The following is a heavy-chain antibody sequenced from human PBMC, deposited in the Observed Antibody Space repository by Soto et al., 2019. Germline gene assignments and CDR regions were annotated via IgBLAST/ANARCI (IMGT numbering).Heavy chain of an antibody. CDR2: ISAYNGNT. CDR1: GYTFTSYG. J-gene: IGHJ6*02. D-gene: IGHD1-26*01. Sequence: ASVKVSCKASGYTFTSYGISWVRQAPGQGLEWMGWISAYNGNTNYAQKLQGRVTMTTDTSTSTAYMELRSLRSDDTAVYYCARDGEWELPIYYYGMDVWGQGTTVTVSS. CDR3: ARDGEWELPIYYYGMDV. V-gene: IGHV1-18*01.